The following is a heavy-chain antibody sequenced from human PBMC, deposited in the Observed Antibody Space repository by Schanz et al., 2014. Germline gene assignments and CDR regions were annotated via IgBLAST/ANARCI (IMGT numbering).Heavy chain of an antibody. Sequence: EVHLLESGGGLVQPGGSLRLSCAASGFTFSTHAMSWVRQAPGKGLEWVSSISGDHRNTFYADSVKGRFTISRDNSKNTLYLQMNSLRAEDTAVYYCARDHTTESYYSAGPPIDYWGQGTLXTVSS. CDR2: ISGDHRNT. D-gene: IGHD1-26*01. J-gene: IGHJ4*02. V-gene: IGHV3-23*01. CDR3: ARDHTTESYYSAGPPIDY. CDR1: GFTFSTHA.